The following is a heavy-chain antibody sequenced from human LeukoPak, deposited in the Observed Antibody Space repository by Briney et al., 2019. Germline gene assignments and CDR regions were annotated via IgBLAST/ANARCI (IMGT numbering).Heavy chain of an antibody. CDR2: IYSGGST. Sequence: GGSLRLSCAASGFTFSSYAMSWVRQAPGKGLEWVSVIYSGGSTYYADSVKGRFTISRDNSKNTLYLQMNSLRAEETAVYYWAAGGSGSWPAFDYWGQGTLVTVSS. D-gene: IGHD3-10*01. V-gene: IGHV3-53*01. CDR3: AAGGSGSWPAFDY. J-gene: IGHJ4*02. CDR1: GFTFSSYA.